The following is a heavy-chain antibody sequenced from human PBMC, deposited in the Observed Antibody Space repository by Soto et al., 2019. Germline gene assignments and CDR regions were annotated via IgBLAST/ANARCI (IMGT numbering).Heavy chain of an antibody. V-gene: IGHV4-30-4*01. D-gene: IGHD5-12*01. Sequence: ASETLSLTCTVSGGSISSGDHYWSWIRQPPGKGLEWIGYIYYSGNTYYTPSLKSRLTISIDTSKNQFSLKLSFVTAADTAVYYCARATSMATIPDYWGQGILVTVSS. J-gene: IGHJ4*02. CDR3: ARATSMATIPDY. CDR2: IYYSGNT. CDR1: GGSISSGDHY.